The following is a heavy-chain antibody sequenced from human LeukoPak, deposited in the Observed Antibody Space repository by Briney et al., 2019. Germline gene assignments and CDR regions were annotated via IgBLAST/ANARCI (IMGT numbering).Heavy chain of an antibody. J-gene: IGHJ4*02. V-gene: IGHV3-64D*09. Sequence: GGPLRLSCSASGFTFSGYAMYWVRQAPGKGLEYVSGISNNGGSSFYADSVKGRFTISRDNSKNTLYLQMSSLRAEDTAVYYCVKITSVTGGDCWGQGTRLTVSS. CDR3: VKITSVTGGDC. CDR1: GFTFSGYA. D-gene: IGHD1-1*01. CDR2: ISNNGGSS.